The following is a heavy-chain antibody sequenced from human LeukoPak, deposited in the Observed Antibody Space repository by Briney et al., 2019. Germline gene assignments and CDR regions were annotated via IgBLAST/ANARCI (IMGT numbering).Heavy chain of an antibody. Sequence: ASVTVSCTASGYVFTDYYMHWVRQAPGQGLEWMGWINPNSGGTNYAQKFQGRVTMTRDTSISTAYMELSRLRSDDTAVYYCARAEVGGYYYDSSGFWGQGTLVTVSS. CDR2: INPNSGGT. D-gene: IGHD3-22*01. CDR3: ARAEVGGYYYDSSGF. CDR1: GYVFTDYY. V-gene: IGHV1-2*02. J-gene: IGHJ4*02.